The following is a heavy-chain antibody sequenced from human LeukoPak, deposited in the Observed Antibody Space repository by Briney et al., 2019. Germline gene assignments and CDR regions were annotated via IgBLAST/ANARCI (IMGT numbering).Heavy chain of an antibody. D-gene: IGHD2-15*01. CDR1: GGSISSYY. V-gene: IGHV4-4*07. J-gene: IGHJ4*02. CDR2: IHTSGST. CDR3: ARTIAAALSY. Sequence: SETLSLTCTVSGGSISSYYWSWIRQPAGKGLEWIGRIHTSGSTKYNPSLKSRVTMSGDMSKNQLSLKLSSVTAADTAVYYCARTIAAALSYWGQGTLVTVSS.